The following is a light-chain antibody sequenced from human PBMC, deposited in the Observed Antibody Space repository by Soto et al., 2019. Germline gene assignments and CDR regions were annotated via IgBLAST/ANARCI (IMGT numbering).Light chain of an antibody. J-gene: IGKJ1*01. CDR3: QQYGRSLWT. CDR2: GAS. CDR1: QSVSSSY. Sequence: EIVLTQSPGTLSLSPGERATLSCRASQSVSSSYLAWYQQKPGQAPRLLIYGASSRATGIPDRFSGSGSGTDFTLTISRLEPEDFAVYYCQQYGRSLWTFGQGIQVEIK. V-gene: IGKV3-20*01.